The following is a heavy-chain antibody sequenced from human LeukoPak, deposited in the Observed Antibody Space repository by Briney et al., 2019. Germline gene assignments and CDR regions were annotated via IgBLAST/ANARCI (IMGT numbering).Heavy chain of an antibody. Sequence: GESLKISCKGSGYSFTSYWIGWVRQMPGKGLEWMGIIYPGDSDTRYSPSFQGQVTISADKSISTAYLQWSSLKASDTAMYYCARLPGVKNYYYYYMDVWGKGTTVTVSS. CDR2: IYPGDSDT. V-gene: IGHV5-51*01. J-gene: IGHJ6*03. D-gene: IGHD3-10*01. CDR3: ARLPGVKNYYYYYMDV. CDR1: GYSFTSYW.